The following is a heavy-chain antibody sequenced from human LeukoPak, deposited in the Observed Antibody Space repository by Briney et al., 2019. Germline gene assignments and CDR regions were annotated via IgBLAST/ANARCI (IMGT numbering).Heavy chain of an antibody. CDR2: ISGSGGST. J-gene: IGHJ6*02. CDR1: GFTFSSYA. V-gene: IGHV3-23*01. D-gene: IGHD3-9*01. Sequence: GGSLRLSCAASGFTFSSYAMSWVRQAPGKGLEWVSAISGSGGSTYYADSVKGRFTISRDNAKNSLYLEMNSLRDEDTAVYYCARDALRYFDPDVWGQGTTVTVSS. CDR3: ARDALRYFDPDV.